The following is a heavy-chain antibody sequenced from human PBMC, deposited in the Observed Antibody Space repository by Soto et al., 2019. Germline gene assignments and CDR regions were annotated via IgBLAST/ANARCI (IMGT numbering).Heavy chain of an antibody. CDR2: ISGSGGST. J-gene: IGHJ4*02. CDR1: GFTFSSYA. D-gene: IGHD2-21*02. Sequence: EVQLLESGGGLVQPGGSLRLSCAASGFTFSSYAMSWVRQAPGKGLEWVSAISGSGGSTYYADSVKGRFTISRDNSKNALYRQMNRLREEETAVYYCATGTARPIRYYFDYWGQGTLVTVSS. V-gene: IGHV3-23*01. CDR3: ATGTARPIRYYFDY.